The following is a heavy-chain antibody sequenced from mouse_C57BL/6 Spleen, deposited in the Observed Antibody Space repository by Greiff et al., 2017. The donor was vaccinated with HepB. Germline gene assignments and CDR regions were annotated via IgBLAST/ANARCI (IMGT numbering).Heavy chain of an antibody. V-gene: IGHV1-52*01. D-gene: IGHD1-1*01. CDR2: IYPSDSET. J-gene: IGHJ4*01. CDR1: GYTFTSYW. CDR3: ARYYGSRGAMDY. Sequence: QVQLKQSGAELVRPGSSVKLSCKASGYTFTSYWMHWVKQRPIQGLEWIGNIYPSDSETHYNQKFKNKSTLTVDKSSSTAYMQISSLTSEDSAVYYCARYYGSRGAMDYWGQGTSVTVSS.